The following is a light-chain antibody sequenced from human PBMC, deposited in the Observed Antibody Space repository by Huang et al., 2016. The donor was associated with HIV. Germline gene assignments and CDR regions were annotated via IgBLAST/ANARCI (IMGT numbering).Light chain of an antibody. V-gene: IGKV3-15*01. J-gene: IGKJ2*01. CDR2: ATS. Sequence: EIVMTQSPATLSVSPGERATLSCRASQSISSNLAWYPQKPGQAPRLLIYATSTRATGIPARFSGSGSETEFTLTITSLQSEDFAVYYCQQYDNWPPYTFGQGTKLEIK. CDR1: QSISSN. CDR3: QQYDNWPPYT.